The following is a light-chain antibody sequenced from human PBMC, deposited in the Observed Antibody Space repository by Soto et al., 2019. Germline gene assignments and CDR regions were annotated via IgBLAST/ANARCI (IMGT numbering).Light chain of an antibody. CDR1: ESVSSN. V-gene: IGKV3-15*01. Sequence: EIVMTQSPATLSVSPRERATLSCRASESVSSNLAWYQQIPGQAPRRLIYGASTRATGIPDRFSGSGSGTECTLTISSLQSEEFAVYYCQQYINWPPWTFGQGTKVEIK. CDR2: GAS. CDR3: QQYINWPPWT. J-gene: IGKJ1*01.